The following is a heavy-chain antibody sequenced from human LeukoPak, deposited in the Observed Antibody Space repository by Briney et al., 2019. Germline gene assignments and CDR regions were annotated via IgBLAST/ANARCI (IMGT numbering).Heavy chain of an antibody. CDR2: INTNTGNP. J-gene: IGHJ5*02. V-gene: IGHV7-4-1*02. Sequence: ASVKVSCKASGYTFTDYYMHWVRQAPGQGLEWMGWINTNTGNPTYAQGFTGRFVFSLDTSVSTAYLQISSLKAEDTAVYYCARDGARYCSGGSCYWNWFDPWGQGTLVTVSS. CDR1: GYTFTDYY. D-gene: IGHD2-15*01. CDR3: ARDGARYCSGGSCYWNWFDP.